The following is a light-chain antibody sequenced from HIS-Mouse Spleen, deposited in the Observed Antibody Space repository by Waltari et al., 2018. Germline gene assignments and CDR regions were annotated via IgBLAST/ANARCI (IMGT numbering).Light chain of an antibody. CDR1: QGISSY. Sequence: DIQLNQSPSFLSASVGDRVTITCRASQGISSYLAWYQQKPGKAPKLLSYAASTLQSGVPSRFSGSGSGTEFTLTISSLQPEDFATYYCQQLNSYPPTFGQGTKVEIK. CDR3: QQLNSYPPT. CDR2: AAS. J-gene: IGKJ1*01. V-gene: IGKV1-9*01.